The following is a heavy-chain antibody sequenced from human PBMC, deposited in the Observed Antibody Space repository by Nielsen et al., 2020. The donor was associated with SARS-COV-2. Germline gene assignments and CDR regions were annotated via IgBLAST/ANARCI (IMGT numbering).Heavy chain of an antibody. J-gene: IGHJ2*01. CDR3: ARQLNPYCGGDCYTAGFDL. V-gene: IGHV3-53*01. D-gene: IGHD2-21*02. Sequence: WIRQPPGKGLEWVSVIYSGGSTYYAGSVKGRFTISRDNSKNTLYLQMNSLRAEDTAVYYCARQLNPYCGGDCYTAGFDLWGRGTLVTVSS. CDR2: IYSGGST.